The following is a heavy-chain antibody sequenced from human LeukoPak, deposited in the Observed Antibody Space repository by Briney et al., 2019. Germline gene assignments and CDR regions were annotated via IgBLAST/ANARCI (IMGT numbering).Heavy chain of an antibody. Sequence: GGSLRLSCAASGFTFSSYAMSWVRQAPGKGLEWVSAISGSGGSTYYADSVKGRFTISRDNSKNTLYLQMNSLRAEDTAVYYCAKDSGYSGYEIFYVFDSADYWGQGTLVTVSS. D-gene: IGHD5-12*01. J-gene: IGHJ4*02. V-gene: IGHV3-23*01. CDR1: GFTFSSYA. CDR2: ISGSGGST. CDR3: AKDSGYSGYEIFYVFDSADY.